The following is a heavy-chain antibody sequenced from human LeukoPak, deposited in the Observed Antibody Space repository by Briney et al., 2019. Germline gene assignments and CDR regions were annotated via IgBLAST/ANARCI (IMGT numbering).Heavy chain of an antibody. CDR2: IDWDDDK. CDR1: GFSLSTSGMR. CDR3: ARWGRSGLDY. Sequence: SGPTLVNPTQTLTLTCTFSGFSLSTSGMRVSWIRQPPGKALEWLARIDWDDDKFYSTSLKTRLTISKDTSKNQVVLTMTNMDPVDTATYYCARWGRSGLDYWGQGTPVTVSS. D-gene: IGHD3-22*01. J-gene: IGHJ4*02. V-gene: IGHV2-70*04.